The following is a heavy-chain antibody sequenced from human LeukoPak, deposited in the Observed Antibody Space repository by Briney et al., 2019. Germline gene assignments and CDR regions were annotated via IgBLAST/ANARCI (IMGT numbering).Heavy chain of an antibody. Sequence: NSGESLKISCKGSGYSFTSYWIGWVRQMPGKGLEWMGIIYPGDSDTRYSPSFQGQVTISADKSISTAYLQWSSLKASDSAMYYCARNFVETVVVPAGIDYWGQGTLVTVSS. V-gene: IGHV5-51*03. CDR1: GYSFTSYW. CDR2: IYPGDSDT. D-gene: IGHD2-2*01. CDR3: ARNFVETVVVPAGIDY. J-gene: IGHJ4*02.